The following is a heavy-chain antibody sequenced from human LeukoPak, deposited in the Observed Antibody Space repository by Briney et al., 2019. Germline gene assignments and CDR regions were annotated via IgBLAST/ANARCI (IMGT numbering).Heavy chain of an antibody. V-gene: IGHV1-69*13. CDR2: IIPIFGTA. J-gene: IGHJ4*02. D-gene: IGHD2-2*01. Sequence: GASVKVSCKASGGTLSSYAISWVRQAPGQGLEWMGGIIPIFGTANYAQKFQGRVTITADESTSTAYMELSSLRSEDTAVYYCARSYYCSSTSCFDYWGQGTLVTVSS. CDR1: GGTLSSYA. CDR3: ARSYYCSSTSCFDY.